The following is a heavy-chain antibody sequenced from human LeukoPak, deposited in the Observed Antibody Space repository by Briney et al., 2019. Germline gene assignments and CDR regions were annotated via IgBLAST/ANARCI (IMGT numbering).Heavy chain of an antibody. V-gene: IGHV5-51*01. CDR2: IYPGDSDT. J-gene: IGHJ4*02. CDR3: ARTDYYDSSGTPLFFY. CDR1: GYSFTSYW. Sequence: GESLKISCKGSGYSFTSYWIGWVRQMPGKGLEWMGIIYPGDSDTRYSPSFQGHVTISADKSISTAYLQWSSLKASDTAMYYCARTDYYDSSGTPLFFYWGQGTLVTVSS. D-gene: IGHD3-22*01.